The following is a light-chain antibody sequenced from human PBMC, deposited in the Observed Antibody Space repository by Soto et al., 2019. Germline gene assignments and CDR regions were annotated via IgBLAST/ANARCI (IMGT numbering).Light chain of an antibody. CDR2: WAS. Sequence: DVGMNQSPDSLSVSLGERATINCKSSQSVLYSSNNKNYLAWYQQKPGQPPKLLIYWASTRESGVPDRFSGSGSGTDFTLTISSLQAEDVAVYYCQQYYSTPLTFGQGTRLEI. CDR1: QSVLYSSNNKNY. J-gene: IGKJ5*01. V-gene: IGKV4-1*01. CDR3: QQYYSTPLT.